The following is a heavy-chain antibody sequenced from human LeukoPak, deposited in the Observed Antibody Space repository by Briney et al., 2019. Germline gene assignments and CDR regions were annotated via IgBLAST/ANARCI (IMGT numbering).Heavy chain of an antibody. J-gene: IGHJ6*03. CDR1: GFSFDDDT. Sequence: GRSLRLSCAASGFSFDDDTMHWVRQGPGQGLEWVGGISWNSGTIGYADSVKGRFTISRDNAKDSLYLQMNSLRPEDTALYYCAKDPYMDVWGKGTTVTVSS. V-gene: IGHV3-9*01. CDR2: ISWNSGTI. CDR3: AKDPYMDV.